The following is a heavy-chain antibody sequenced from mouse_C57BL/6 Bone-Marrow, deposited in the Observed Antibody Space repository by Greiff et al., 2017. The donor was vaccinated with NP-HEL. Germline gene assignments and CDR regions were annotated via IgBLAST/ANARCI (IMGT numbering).Heavy chain of an antibody. V-gene: IGHV5-6*01. J-gene: IGHJ2*01. D-gene: IGHD1-1*01. Sequence: EVQLVESGGDLVKPGGSLKLSCAASGFTFSSYGMSWVRQTPDKRLEWVATISSGGSYTYYPDRVQGRFTISRDNAKNTLYLQMSSLKSEDTAMYYCARRGLYYGKDFDYWGQGTTLTVSS. CDR3: ARRGLYYGKDFDY. CDR1: GFTFSSYG. CDR2: ISSGGSYT.